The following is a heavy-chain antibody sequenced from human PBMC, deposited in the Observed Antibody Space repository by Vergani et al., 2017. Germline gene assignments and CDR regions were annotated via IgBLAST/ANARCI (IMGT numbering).Heavy chain of an antibody. CDR2: VYPADSDT. CDR1: GYNFDIYW. CDR3: ARQVAVAGKWWGPYYYYGMDV. Sequence: EMQLVQSGAEVRKPGESVKISCRTSGYNFDIYWIGWVRQMPGKGLEWMGIVYPADSDTRYSPSFKGQVTVSADKSTSTAFLEWSSLKASDTAMYYCARQVAVAGKWWGPYYYYGMDVWGQGTTVTVSS. V-gene: IGHV5-51*01. J-gene: IGHJ6*02. D-gene: IGHD6-19*01.